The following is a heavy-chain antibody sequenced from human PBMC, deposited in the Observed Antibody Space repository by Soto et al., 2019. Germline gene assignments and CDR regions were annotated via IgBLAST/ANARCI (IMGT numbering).Heavy chain of an antibody. J-gene: IGHJ5*02. D-gene: IGHD2-2*01. Sequence: QVQLQESGPGLVKPSETLSLTCTVSGGSISSYYWSWIRQPPGKGLEWIGYIYYSGSTNYNPSLKSRVTISVDTSKNQFSLKLSSVTAADTAVYYCARRYSGESSTSCYSRRCWFDPWGQGTLVTVSS. CDR2: IYYSGST. CDR1: GGSISSYY. CDR3: ARRYSGESSTSCYSRRCWFDP. V-gene: IGHV4-59*08.